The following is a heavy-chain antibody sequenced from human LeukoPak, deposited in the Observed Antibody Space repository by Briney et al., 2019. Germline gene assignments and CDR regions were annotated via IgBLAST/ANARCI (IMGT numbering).Heavy chain of an antibody. CDR1: GGSISSYY. J-gene: IGHJ4*02. Sequence: SETLSLTCTVSGGSISSYYWNWIRQPAGKGLEWIGRIYTSGSTNYHPSLKSRVTMSVDTSKNQFSLNLSSVTAADTAVYYCAREGAARPGFDYWGQGTLVTVSS. D-gene: IGHD6-6*01. CDR3: AREGAARPGFDY. CDR2: IYTSGST. V-gene: IGHV4-4*07.